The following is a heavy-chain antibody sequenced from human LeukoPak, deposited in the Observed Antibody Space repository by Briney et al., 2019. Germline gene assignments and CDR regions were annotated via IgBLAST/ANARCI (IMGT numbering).Heavy chain of an antibody. CDR1: GFTFDDYA. D-gene: IGHD1-26*01. J-gene: IGHJ3*02. CDR2: ISWNSGSI. Sequence: PGGSLRLSCAASGFTFDDYAMHWVRQAPGKGLEWVSGISWNSGSIGYADSVKGRFTISRDNAKNSLYLQMNSLRAEDMALYYCAKDITWEGHDAFDIWGQGTMVTVSS. CDR3: AKDITWEGHDAFDI. V-gene: IGHV3-9*03.